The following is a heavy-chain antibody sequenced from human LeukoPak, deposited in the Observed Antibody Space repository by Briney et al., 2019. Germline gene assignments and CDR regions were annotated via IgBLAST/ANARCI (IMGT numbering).Heavy chain of an antibody. CDR1: GGTFSSYA. V-gene: IGHV1-69*05. D-gene: IGHD3-22*01. CDR3: ARAYYYDSSGYYFDY. CDR2: IIPIFGTA. Sequence: SVKVSCKASGGTFSSYAISWVRQAPGQGLEWMGGIIPIFGTANYAQKFQGRVTSTTDESTSTAYMELSSLRSEDTAVYYCARAYYYDSSGYYFDYWGQGTLVTVSS. J-gene: IGHJ4*02.